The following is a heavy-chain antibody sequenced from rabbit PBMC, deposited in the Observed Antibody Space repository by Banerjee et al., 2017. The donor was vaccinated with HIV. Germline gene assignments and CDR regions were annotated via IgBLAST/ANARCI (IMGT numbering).Heavy chain of an antibody. CDR2: IDIGSSGTT. V-gene: IGHV1S45*01. J-gene: IGHJ4*01. CDR1: GFSFSSGYD. CDR3: ARKSSGWGVPNFDL. D-gene: IGHD4-1*01. Sequence: QEQLVESGGGLVQPEGSLTLTCKASGFSFSSGYDMCWIRQAPGKGLEWIACIDIGSSGTTYYTSWAKGRFTISKTSSTTVTLQMTSLTAADTATYFCARKSSGWGVPNFDLWGQGTLVTVS.